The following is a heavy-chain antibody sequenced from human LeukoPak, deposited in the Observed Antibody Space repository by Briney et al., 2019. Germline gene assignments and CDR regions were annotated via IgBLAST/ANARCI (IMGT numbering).Heavy chain of an antibody. V-gene: IGHV4-61*08. Sequence: SETLSLTCTVSGGSISSGDYYWSWIRQPPGKGLEWIGYIYYSGSTNYNPSLKSRVTISVDTSKNQFSLKLSSVTAADTAVYYCAFTGSSWYGYFQHWGQGTLVTVSS. J-gene: IGHJ1*01. CDR2: IYYSGST. CDR3: AFTGSSWYGYFQH. CDR1: GGSISSGDYY. D-gene: IGHD6-13*01.